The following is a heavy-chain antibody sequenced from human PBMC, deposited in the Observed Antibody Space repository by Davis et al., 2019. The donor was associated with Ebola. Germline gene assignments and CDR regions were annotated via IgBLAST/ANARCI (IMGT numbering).Heavy chain of an antibody. V-gene: IGHV4-59*01. CDR1: GGSISSYY. CDR3: ARETGLGISYYGMDV. Sequence: PSETLSLTCTVSGGSISSYYWSWIRQPPGKGLEWIGYIYYSGSTNYNPSLKSRVTISVDTSKNQFSLKPSSVTAADTAVYYCARETGLGISYYGMDVWGQGTTVTVSS. J-gene: IGHJ6*02. CDR2: IYYSGST. D-gene: IGHD1-1*01.